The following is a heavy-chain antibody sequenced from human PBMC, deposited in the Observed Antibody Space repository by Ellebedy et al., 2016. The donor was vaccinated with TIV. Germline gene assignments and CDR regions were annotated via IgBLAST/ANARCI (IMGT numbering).Heavy chain of an antibody. D-gene: IGHD6-6*01. CDR1: GFMFSNYG. Sequence: GGSLRLXXAASGFMFSNYGMHWVRQAPGKGLEWVAVIWFDGSNTYYADSVKGRFTISRDNSKNTLYLQMNSLRAEDTAVYYCARIAARPRTYDYYYYCMDVWGKGTTVTVSS. V-gene: IGHV3-33*01. CDR2: IWFDGSNT. CDR3: ARIAARPRTYDYYYYCMDV. J-gene: IGHJ6*03.